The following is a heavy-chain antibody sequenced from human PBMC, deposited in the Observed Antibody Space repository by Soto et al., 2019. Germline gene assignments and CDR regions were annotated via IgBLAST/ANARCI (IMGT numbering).Heavy chain of an antibody. J-gene: IGHJ4*02. CDR3: VKDPTGYNQPFDS. CDR1: GFSFSSCA. V-gene: IGHV3-23*01. CDR2: IRGRGSHT. Sequence: EVQLLESGGGLVQPGGSLRLSCAASGFSFSSCAMNWVRQAPGKGLEWVSTIRGRGSHTYYSDAVKGRFTISRGNSENTLYLHMNTLRAYDTAVNYCVKDPTGYNQPFDSWGQGTLITVSS. D-gene: IGHD1-1*01.